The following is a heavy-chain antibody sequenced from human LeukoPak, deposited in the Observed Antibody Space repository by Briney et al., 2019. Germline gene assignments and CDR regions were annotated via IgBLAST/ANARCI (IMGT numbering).Heavy chain of an antibody. Sequence: GGSLRLSCAASGFTFSSYAMSWVRQAPGKGLEWVSAISGSGGSTYYADSVKGRFTISRDNSRNTLYLQMNSLRAEDTAVYYCAKLKYSSGWSLGYWGQGTLVTVSS. D-gene: IGHD6-19*01. J-gene: IGHJ4*02. CDR3: AKLKYSSGWSLGY. CDR1: GFTFSSYA. V-gene: IGHV3-23*01. CDR2: ISGSGGST.